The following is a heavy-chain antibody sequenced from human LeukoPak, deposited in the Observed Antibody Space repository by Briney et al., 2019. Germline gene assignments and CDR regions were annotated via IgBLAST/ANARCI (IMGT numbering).Heavy chain of an antibody. CDR3: ARHANGYDNSYFDY. CDR1: GYRLTSFW. D-gene: IGHD5-12*01. V-gene: IGHV5-51*01. Sequence: GESLEISLQGSGYRLTSFWIGWVRAMPGKGLEWVGNIYPDDSDTRYSPSFQGQVTISADKSISPAYLQWSSLKASDTAMYYCARHANGYDNSYFDYWGQGTLVTVSS. J-gene: IGHJ4*02. CDR2: IYPDDSDT.